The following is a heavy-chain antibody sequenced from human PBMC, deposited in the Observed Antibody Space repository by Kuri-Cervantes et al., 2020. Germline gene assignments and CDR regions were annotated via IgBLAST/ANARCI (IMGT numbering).Heavy chain of an antibody. CDR2: ISSTSSTI. V-gene: IGHV3-48*01. CDR1: GFTFSSYS. CDR3: AVQGGIAA. J-gene: IGHJ5*02. D-gene: IGHD6-13*01. Sequence: GESLKISCAASGFTFSSYSMNWVRQAPGKGLEWVSYISSTSSTIYYADSVKGRFTISRDNAKNSLYLQMNSLRAEDTAVYYCAVQGGIAAWGQGTLVTVSS.